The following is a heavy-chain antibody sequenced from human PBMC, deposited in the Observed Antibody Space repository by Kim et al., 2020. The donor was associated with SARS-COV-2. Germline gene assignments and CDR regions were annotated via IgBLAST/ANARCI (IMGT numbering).Heavy chain of an antibody. J-gene: IGHJ4*02. V-gene: IGHV4-39*01. Sequence: SETPSLTCTVSGGSISSSSYYWGWIRQPPGKGLEWIGSIYYSGSTYYNPSLKSRVTISVDTSKNQFSLKLSSVTAADTAVYYCARQGWITMVRGDPFDYWGQGTLVTVAS. D-gene: IGHD3-10*01. CDR3: ARQGWITMVRGDPFDY. CDR1: GGSISSSSYY. CDR2: IYYSGST.